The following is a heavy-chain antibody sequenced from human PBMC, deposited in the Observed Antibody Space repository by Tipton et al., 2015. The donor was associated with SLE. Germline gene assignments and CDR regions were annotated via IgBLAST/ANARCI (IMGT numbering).Heavy chain of an antibody. V-gene: IGHV4-4*07. CDR3: ARDLMDFGSGTSYRFYYYMDV. CDR2: IYSSGNT. D-gene: IGHD3-10*01. CDR1: GGSISGHY. J-gene: IGHJ6*03. Sequence: LRLSCTVSGGSISGHYWSWVRQTAGKGLEWIGRIYSSGNTNNSPSLNYNPSLKSRVTMSIDTSKNQFSLKLSSVTAADTAVYYCARDLMDFGSGTSYRFYYYMDVWGKGTTVTVSS.